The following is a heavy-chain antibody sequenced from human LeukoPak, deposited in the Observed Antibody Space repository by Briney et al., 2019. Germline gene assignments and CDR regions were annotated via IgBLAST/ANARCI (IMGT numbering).Heavy chain of an antibody. CDR1: GGSISSYY. J-gene: IGHJ3*02. V-gene: IGHV4-59*01. D-gene: IGHD3-22*01. CDR2: IYYSGST. Sequence: SETLSLTCTVSGGSISSYYWSWIRQPPGKGLEWIGYIYYSGSTNYNPSLKSRATISVDTSKNQFSLKLSSVTAADTAVYYCARDRRGYYDSSGFTTDAFDIWGQGTMVTVSS. CDR3: ARDRRGYYDSSGFTTDAFDI.